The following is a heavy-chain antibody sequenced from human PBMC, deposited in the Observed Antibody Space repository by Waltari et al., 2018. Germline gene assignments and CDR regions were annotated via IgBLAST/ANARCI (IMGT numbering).Heavy chain of an antibody. D-gene: IGHD3-10*01. Sequence: QVQLVQSGPEVKKPGSSVKVSCKASGGTFISFVFSWVRQAPGHRLEWMGGIIPVVRTTHYAHGFQGKVTITADESTSTVYMEMNSQRSEDTAIYYCARDHYYGSGSSSYWGPGTLVTVSS. V-gene: IGHV1-69*12. CDR3: ARDHYYGSGSSSY. CDR2: IIPVVRTT. J-gene: IGHJ4*02. CDR1: GGTFISFV.